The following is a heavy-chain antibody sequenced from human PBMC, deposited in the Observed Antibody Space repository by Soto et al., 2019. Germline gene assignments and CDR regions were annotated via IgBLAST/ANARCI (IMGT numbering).Heavy chain of an antibody. D-gene: IGHD3-9*01. J-gene: IGHJ4*02. CDR1: GFTFSSYA. V-gene: IGHV3-30-3*01. CDR2: ISYDGSNK. CDR3: ARDSDKITAGFDY. Sequence: QVQLVESGGGVVQPGRSLRLSCATSGFTFSSYAMHWVRQAPGKGLEWVAVISYDGSNKYYADSVKGRFTISRDNSKNTLYLQMNSLRAADTAVYYCARDSDKITAGFDYWGQGTLVTVSS.